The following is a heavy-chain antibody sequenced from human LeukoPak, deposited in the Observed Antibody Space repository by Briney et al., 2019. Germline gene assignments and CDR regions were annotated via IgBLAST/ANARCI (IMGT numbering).Heavy chain of an antibody. Sequence: GGSLRLSCAASGFTFTNYAMSWVRQAPGKGLEWVSAISARGDNTYYADSVKGRFSISRDNSQNTQYLQMNSLRAEDTAIYYCAKAYHYGAGSSFDYWGQGILVTVSS. CDR2: ISARGDNT. J-gene: IGHJ4*02. CDR1: GFTFTNYA. D-gene: IGHD3-10*01. V-gene: IGHV3-23*01. CDR3: AKAYHYGAGSSFDY.